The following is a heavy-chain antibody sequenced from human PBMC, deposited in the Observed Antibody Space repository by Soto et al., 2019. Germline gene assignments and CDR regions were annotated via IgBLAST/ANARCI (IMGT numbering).Heavy chain of an antibody. D-gene: IGHD5-18*01. CDR2: IYDSGST. J-gene: IGHJ3*02. Sequence: QVQLQELGPGLVKPSETLSLTCTVSGGSISSYYWNWIRQPPGKGLEWIGYIYDSGSTSYNPSLMSRVTISVDTSKNHLSLKLSSVTAADTAVYYCARRPGYGNAFDIWGQGTVVTVS. CDR1: GGSISSYY. V-gene: IGHV4-59*08. CDR3: ARRPGYGNAFDI.